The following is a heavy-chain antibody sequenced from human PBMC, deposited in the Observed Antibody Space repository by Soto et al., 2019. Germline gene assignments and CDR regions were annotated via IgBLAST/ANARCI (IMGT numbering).Heavy chain of an antibody. Sequence: GGSLRLSCAASGFTFSSYAMSWVRQAPGKGLEWVSAISGSGGSTYYADSVKGRFTISRDNSKNTLYLQMNSLRAEDTAVYYCAKDSFGYSSSSDAFDIWGQGTMVTVSS. CDR1: GFTFSSYA. D-gene: IGHD6-6*01. CDR2: ISGSGGST. CDR3: AKDSFGYSSSSDAFDI. V-gene: IGHV3-23*01. J-gene: IGHJ3*02.